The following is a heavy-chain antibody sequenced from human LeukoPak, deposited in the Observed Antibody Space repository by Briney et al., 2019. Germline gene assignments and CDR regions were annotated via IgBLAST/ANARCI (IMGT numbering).Heavy chain of an antibody. CDR2: IRYDGSNK. CDR3: AKEKYYDSSGLDY. V-gene: IGHV3-30*02. D-gene: IGHD3-22*01. CDR1: GFTFSSYG. J-gene: IGHJ4*02. Sequence: GGSLRLSCAASGFTFSSYGMHWVRQAPGKGLEWVAFIRYDGSNKYYADSVKGRFTISRDNSKNTLYLQMNSLRAEDTAVYYCAKEKYYDSSGLDYWGQGTLVTVSS.